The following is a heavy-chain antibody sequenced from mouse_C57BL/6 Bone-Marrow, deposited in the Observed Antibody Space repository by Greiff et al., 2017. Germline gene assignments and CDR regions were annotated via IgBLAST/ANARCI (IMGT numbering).Heavy chain of an antibody. CDR3: ARDDYDVFAY. D-gene: IGHD2-4*01. J-gene: IGHJ3*01. CDR2: IYPRSGNT. Sequence: QVQLQQSGAELARPGASVKLSCKASGYTFTSYGISWVKRRTGQGLEWIGEIYPRSGNTYYNEKFKGKATLTADKSSSTAYMELRSLTSEDSAVYFCARDDYDVFAYWGQGTLVTVSA. V-gene: IGHV1-81*01. CDR1: GYTFTSYG.